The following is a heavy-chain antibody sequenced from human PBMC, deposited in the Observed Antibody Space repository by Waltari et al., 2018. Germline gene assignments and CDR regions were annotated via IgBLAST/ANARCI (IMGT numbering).Heavy chain of an antibody. CDR2: INHSGST. V-gene: IGHV4-34*01. J-gene: IGHJ3*02. D-gene: IGHD3-3*01. Sequence: QVQLQQWGAGLLKPSETLSLTCAVYGGSFSGYYWSWIRQPPGKGLEWIGEINHSGSTNYNPSLKSRVTISVDTSKNQFSLKLSSVTAADTAVYYCARRRISYYDFWSGPFDIWGQGTMVTVSS. CDR1: GGSFSGYY. CDR3: ARRRISYYDFWSGPFDI.